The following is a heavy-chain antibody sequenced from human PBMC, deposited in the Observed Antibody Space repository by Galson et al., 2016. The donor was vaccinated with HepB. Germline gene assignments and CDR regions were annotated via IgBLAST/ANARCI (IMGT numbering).Heavy chain of an antibody. V-gene: IGHV1-18*01. Sequence: QSGAEVKRPGASVKVSCKASGYTFTSYGISWVRQAPGQGLEWMGWISAYNGNTNYAQKLQGRVTMTTDTSTSTAYMELRSLRSDDTAVYYCARATFVLMGYANGRDYYGMDVWGQGTTVTVSS. CDR2: ISAYNGNT. CDR1: GYTFTSYG. D-gene: IGHD2-8*01. CDR3: ARATFVLMGYANGRDYYGMDV. J-gene: IGHJ6*02.